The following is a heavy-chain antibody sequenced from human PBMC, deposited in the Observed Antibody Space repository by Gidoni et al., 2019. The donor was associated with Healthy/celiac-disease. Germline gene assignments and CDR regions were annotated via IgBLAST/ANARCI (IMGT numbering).Heavy chain of an antibody. CDR3: AKDSMGAVAGIFDY. Sequence: QVQLVESGGGVVQPGRSLRLSCAASGFTFSSYGMHWVRQAPGKGLEWVAVISYDGSNKYYSDSVKGRFTISRDNSKNTLYLQMNSLRAEDTAVYYCAKDSMGAVAGIFDYWGQGTLVTVSS. J-gene: IGHJ4*02. V-gene: IGHV3-30*18. D-gene: IGHD6-19*01. CDR1: GFTFSSYG. CDR2: ISYDGSNK.